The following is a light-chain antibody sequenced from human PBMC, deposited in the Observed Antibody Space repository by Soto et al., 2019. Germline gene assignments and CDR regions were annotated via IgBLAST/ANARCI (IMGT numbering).Light chain of an antibody. V-gene: IGLV4-69*01. Sequence: QPVLTQSPSASASLGASVKLACTLSSGHSTYAIAWHQQQPEKGPRYLMKLNSDGGHIKGDGIPNRCSGSSSGAERYLTISSLQSEDEADYYCQTWASGILVFGGGTKLT. CDR1: SGHSTYA. CDR3: QTWASGILV. CDR2: LNSDGGH. J-gene: IGLJ2*01.